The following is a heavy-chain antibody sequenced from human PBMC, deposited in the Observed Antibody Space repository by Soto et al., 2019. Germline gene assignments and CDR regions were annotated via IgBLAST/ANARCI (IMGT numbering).Heavy chain of an antibody. J-gene: IGHJ6*02. CDR1: GFTFSSYS. D-gene: IGHD6-19*01. CDR3: ARDRAVAQTRTYGMDV. CDR2: ISSSSSYI. Sequence: PGGTLRLSCAASGFTFSSYSMNWVRQAPGKGLEWVSSISSSSSYIYYADSVKGRFTISRDNAKNSLYLQMKSLRAEDTAVYYCARDRAVAQTRTYGMDVWGQGTTVTVSS. V-gene: IGHV3-21*01.